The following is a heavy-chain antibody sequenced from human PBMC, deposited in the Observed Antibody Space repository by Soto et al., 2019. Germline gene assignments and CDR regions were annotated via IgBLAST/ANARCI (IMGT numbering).Heavy chain of an antibody. CDR3: ARHRRTTVAKFYFDN. D-gene: IGHD4-4*01. CDR2: IFDSGKA. J-gene: IGHJ4*02. Sequence: QVQLQESGPGLVKPSETLSLTCTVSGGSINSYCWSWIRQPPGKGLEWIAYIFDSGKANYNPSLKSRLTISVDTSKNQFSLKLTSVTAADTAVYYCARHRRTTVAKFYFDNWGQGALVTVSS. CDR1: GGSINSYC. V-gene: IGHV4-59*08.